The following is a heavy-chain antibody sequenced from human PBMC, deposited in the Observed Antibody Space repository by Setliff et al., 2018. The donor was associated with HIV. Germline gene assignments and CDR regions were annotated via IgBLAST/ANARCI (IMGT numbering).Heavy chain of an antibody. CDR3: ARHRDGGTYPLDY. CDR1: GGSITGYY. Sequence: PSETLSLTCTVSGGSITGYYWSWIRQPPGKGLEWIGWIYYSGNTRYNPSLKSRVTISLDTSKNRFSLQLTSVTAADTAVYYRARHRDGGTYPLDYWGQGTLVTVSS. D-gene: IGHD1-26*01. CDR2: IYYSGNT. J-gene: IGHJ4*02. V-gene: IGHV4-59*08.